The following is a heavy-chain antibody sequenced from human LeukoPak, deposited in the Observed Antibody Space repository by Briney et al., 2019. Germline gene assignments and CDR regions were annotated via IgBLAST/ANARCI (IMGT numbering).Heavy chain of an antibody. V-gene: IGHV3-23*01. J-gene: IGHJ4*02. CDR1: GFTFSNYA. Sequence: GGSLRLSCAASGFTFSNYAMSWVRQAPGKGLEWVSGISSSGTVTYYADSVKGRFTISRDNSKNTLYLQMNSPRAEDTAVYYCARDRGGYYFDYWGQGTLVTVSS. D-gene: IGHD3-16*01. CDR3: ARDRGGYYFDY. CDR2: ISSSGTVT.